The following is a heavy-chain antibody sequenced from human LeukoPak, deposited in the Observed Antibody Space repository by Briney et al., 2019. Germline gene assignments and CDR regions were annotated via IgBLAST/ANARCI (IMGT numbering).Heavy chain of an antibody. J-gene: IGHJ6*02. D-gene: IGHD6-19*01. CDR1: GFTFSSYE. Sequence: GGSLRLSCAASGFTFSSYEMNWVRQAPGKGLEWVSYISSSGSTIYYADSVKGRFTISRDNAKNSLYLQMNSLRAEDTAVYYCARETLGGSGYDMDVWGQGTTVTVSS. CDR3: ARETLGGSGYDMDV. CDR2: ISSSGSTI. V-gene: IGHV3-48*03.